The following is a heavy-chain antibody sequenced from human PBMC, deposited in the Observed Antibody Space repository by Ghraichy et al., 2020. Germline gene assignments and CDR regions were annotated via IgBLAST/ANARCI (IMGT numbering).Heavy chain of an antibody. CDR2: IIPIFGTA. CDR1: GGTFSSYA. CDR3: AREEPAMVNFDYYYYGMDV. V-gene: IGHV1-69*05. D-gene: IGHD5-18*01. Sequence: SVKVSCKASGGTFSSYAISWVRQAPGQGLEWMGGIIPIFGTANYAQKFQGRVTITTDESTSTAYMELSSLRSEDTAVYYCAREEPAMVNFDYYYYGMDVWGQGTTVTVSS. J-gene: IGHJ6*02.